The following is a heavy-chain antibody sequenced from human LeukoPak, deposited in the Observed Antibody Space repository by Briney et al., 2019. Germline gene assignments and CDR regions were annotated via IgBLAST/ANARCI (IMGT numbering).Heavy chain of an antibody. J-gene: IGHJ4*02. V-gene: IGHV3-7*05. CDR1: VFTFSTYW. CDR3: ATRRRIDY. Sequence: TGGSLRLSCAASVFTFSTYWVGWVRQAPGKGLELVARMKEDGSEIYYGDSVKRRFTIPKDNAKDSLYLQMNSLRAEETAVYYCATRRRIDYWGQRTLVSVSS. CDR2: MKEDGSEI.